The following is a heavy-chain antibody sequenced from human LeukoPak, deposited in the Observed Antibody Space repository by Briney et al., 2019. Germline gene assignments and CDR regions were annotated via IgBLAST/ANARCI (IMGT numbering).Heavy chain of an antibody. D-gene: IGHD3-9*01. V-gene: IGHV3-23*01. CDR2: SRGSCGTT. J-gene: IGHJ4*02. CDR3: AKGLYDWLSDTDY. CDR1: RVTFTGCV. Sequence: GGSLRLSCAGYRVTFTGCVMSWARQAPGKGLEWFSASRGSCGTTYSADSVKGRCTISRDNSKDTLYLQMNSLRAEDTALYYCAKGLYDWLSDTDYWGQGTLVTVSS.